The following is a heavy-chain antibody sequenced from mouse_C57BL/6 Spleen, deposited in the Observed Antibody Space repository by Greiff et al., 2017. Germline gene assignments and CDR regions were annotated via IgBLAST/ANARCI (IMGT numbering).Heavy chain of an antibody. Sequence: EVKLMEPGGGLVQPKGSLKLSCAASGFTFNTYAMHWVRQAPGQGLEWVARIRSKSSDSATYYADSVKDRFTISRDDSQSMIYLKMNNLKTEDADMYDCVRDYYGSFAYWGQGTLVTVSA. D-gene: IGHD1-1*01. J-gene: IGHJ3*01. CDR3: VRDYYGSFAY. V-gene: IGHV10-3*01. CDR1: GFTFNTYA. CDR2: IRSKSSDSAT.